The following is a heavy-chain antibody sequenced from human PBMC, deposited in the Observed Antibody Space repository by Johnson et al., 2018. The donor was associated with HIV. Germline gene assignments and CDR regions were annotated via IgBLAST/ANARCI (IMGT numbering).Heavy chain of an antibody. CDR2: ISSSGSTI. Sequence: QVQLVESGGGLVQPGRSLRLSCAASGFTFSDYYMSWIRQAPGKGLEWVAYISSSGSTIYYADSVKGRFTISRDNSKNSLYLQMNSLRAEDTAVYYCVRGFRSHTENEAPMRIAPGAFDIWGQETMVTVSS. CDR1: GFTFSDYY. J-gene: IGHJ3*02. V-gene: IGHV3-11*04. D-gene: IGHD6-6*01. CDR3: VRGFRSHTENEAPMRIAPGAFDI.